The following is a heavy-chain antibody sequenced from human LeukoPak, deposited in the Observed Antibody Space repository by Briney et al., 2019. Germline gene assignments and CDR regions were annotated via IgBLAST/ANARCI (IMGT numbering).Heavy chain of an antibody. D-gene: IGHD3-22*01. V-gene: IGHV1-2*06. Sequence: GASVKVSCKASGYTFTGYYMHWVRQAPGQGLEWMGRINPNSGGTNYAQKFQGRVTMTRDTSISTAYMELSRLRSDDTAVYYCAKLEGGGCDSSGYYFGSFDYWGQGTLVTVSS. CDR2: INPNSGGT. CDR1: GYTFTGYY. J-gene: IGHJ4*02. CDR3: AKLEGGGCDSSGYYFGSFDY.